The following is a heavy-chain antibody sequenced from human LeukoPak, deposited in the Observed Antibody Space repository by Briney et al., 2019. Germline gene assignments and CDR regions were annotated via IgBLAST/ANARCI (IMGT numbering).Heavy chain of an antibody. CDR2: FDPEDGET. Sequence: ASVKVSCKVSGYTLTELSMHWVRQALGKGLEWMGGFDPEDGETIYAQKFQGRVTMTEDTSTDTAYMELSSLRSEDTAVYYCATSLAYRGGDCHYFDYWGQGTLVTVSS. D-gene: IGHD2-21*02. CDR3: ATSLAYRGGDCHYFDY. V-gene: IGHV1-24*01. J-gene: IGHJ4*02. CDR1: GYTLTELS.